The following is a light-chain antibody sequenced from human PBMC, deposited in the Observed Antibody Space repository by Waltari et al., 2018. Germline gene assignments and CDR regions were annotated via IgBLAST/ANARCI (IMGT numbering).Light chain of an antibody. CDR1: SSNIGSHY. V-gene: IGLV1-47*01. CDR2: WNN. Sequence: SVLTQPPSASGTPGQRVTISCSGSSSNIGSHYVYWYQQLQGTAPKLLIHWNNMRPSVVPDRFSGANSGTSASLAISGLRSEDEADYYCAAWDDSLSALYVFGTGTKVTVL. J-gene: IGLJ1*01. CDR3: AAWDDSLSALYV.